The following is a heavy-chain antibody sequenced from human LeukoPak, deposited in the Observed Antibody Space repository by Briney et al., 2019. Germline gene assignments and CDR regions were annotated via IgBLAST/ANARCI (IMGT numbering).Heavy chain of an antibody. CDR3: ARSIIPQQYGSGSFIDY. CDR2: INPNSGGT. J-gene: IGHJ4*02. CDR1: GYTFTGYY. D-gene: IGHD3-10*01. V-gene: IGHV1-2*02. Sequence: GASVKVSCKASGYTFTGYYMHWVRQAPGQGLEWMGWINPNSGGTNYAQKFQGRVTMTRDTSISTAYMELSRLRSDDTAVYYCARSIIPQQYGSGSFIDYWGQGTLVTVSS.